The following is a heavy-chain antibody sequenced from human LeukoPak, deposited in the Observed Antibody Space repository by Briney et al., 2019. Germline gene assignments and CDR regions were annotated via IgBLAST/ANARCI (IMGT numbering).Heavy chain of an antibody. D-gene: IGHD4/OR15-4a*01. V-gene: IGHV3-21*04. CDR1: GFTVSRNY. CDR3: ARRAGAYSHPYDY. CDR2: ISSSSSYI. Sequence: PGGSLRLSCAASGFTVSRNYMTWVRQAPGKGLEWVSSISSSSSYIYYADSVKGRFTISRDNSKNTLYLQMNSLRAEDTAVYYCARRAGAYSHPYDYWGQGTLVTVSS. J-gene: IGHJ4*02.